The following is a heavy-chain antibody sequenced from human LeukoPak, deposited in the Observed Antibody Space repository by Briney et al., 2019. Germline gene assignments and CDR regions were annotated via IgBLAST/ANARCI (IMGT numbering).Heavy chain of an antibody. CDR1: GGSISSSSYY. CDR3: ARGYSPYSSSWYARVSWFDP. V-gene: IGHV4-39*01. CDR2: IYYSGST. J-gene: IGHJ5*02. Sequence: SETLSLTCTVSGGSISSSSYYWGWIRQPPGKGLEWIGSIYYSGSTYYNPSLKSRVTISVDTSKNQFSLKLSSVTAADTAVYYCARGYSPYSSSWYARVSWFDPWGQGTLVTVSS. D-gene: IGHD6-13*01.